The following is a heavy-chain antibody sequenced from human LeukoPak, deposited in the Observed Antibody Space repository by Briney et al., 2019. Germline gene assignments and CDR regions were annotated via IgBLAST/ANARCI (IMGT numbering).Heavy chain of an antibody. Sequence: PGGSLRLSCAASGFTFSDHYMDWVRQAPGKELEWVGRIRNKANSYTTEYAASVKGRSTISRDDSKNSLYLQMNSLKTEDTAVYYCARDGRSYGGWFDIWGQGTMVTVSS. CDR2: IRNKANSYTT. CDR1: GFTFSDHY. CDR3: ARDGRSYGGWFDI. D-gene: IGHD4-23*01. V-gene: IGHV3-72*01. J-gene: IGHJ3*02.